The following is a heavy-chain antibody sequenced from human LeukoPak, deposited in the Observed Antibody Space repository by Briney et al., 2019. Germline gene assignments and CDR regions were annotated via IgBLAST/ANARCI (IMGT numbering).Heavy chain of an antibody. CDR3: ARGGWVVTGSHDY. CDR1: GGSFSGYY. V-gene: IGHV4-34*01. J-gene: IGHJ4*02. CDR2: INHSGST. D-gene: IGHD4-23*01. Sequence: SETLSLTCAVYGGSFSGYYWSWIRQPPGKGLEWIGEINHSGSTNYNPSLKSRVTISVGTSKNQFSLKLSSVTAADTAVYYCARGGWVVTGSHDYWGQGTLVTVSS.